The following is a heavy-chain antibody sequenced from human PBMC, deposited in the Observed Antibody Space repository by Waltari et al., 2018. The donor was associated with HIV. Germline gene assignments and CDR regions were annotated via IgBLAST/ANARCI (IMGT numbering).Heavy chain of an antibody. D-gene: IGHD3-22*01. CDR3: ARRSLTYYYDSSGYSVAFDY. Sequence: QLQLQESGPGLVKPSETLSLTCTVSGGSIRSRSYSWGWISRPPGKGLEWIGGIHYGGRTYYKPSPKSRVTLSVSTSRNQVSLELSSVTAADTAVYYCARRSLTYYYDSSGYSVAFDYWGQGTLVTVSS. J-gene: IGHJ4*02. CDR2: IHYGGRT. V-gene: IGHV4-39*01. CDR1: GGSIRSRSYS.